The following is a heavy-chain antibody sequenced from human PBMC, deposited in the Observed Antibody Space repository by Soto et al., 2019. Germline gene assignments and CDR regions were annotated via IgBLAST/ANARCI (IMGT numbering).Heavy chain of an antibody. J-gene: IGHJ5*02. CDR3: ARRQQLVLDWFDP. V-gene: IGHV1-69*13. CDR1: GGTFSSYA. D-gene: IGHD6-13*01. Sequence: ASVKVSCKASGGTFSSYAISWVRQAPGQGLEWMGGIIPIFGTANYAQKFQGRVTITADESTSTAYMELSSLRSEDTAVYYCARRQQLVLDWFDPWGQGTLVTVSS. CDR2: IIPIFGTA.